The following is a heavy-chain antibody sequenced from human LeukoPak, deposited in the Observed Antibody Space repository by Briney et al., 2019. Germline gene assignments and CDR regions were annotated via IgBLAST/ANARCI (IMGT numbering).Heavy chain of an antibody. CDR2: ISGSGGST. V-gene: IGHV3-23*01. J-gene: IGHJ4*02. D-gene: IGHD3-10*01. CDR1: RFTFSNYA. Sequence: GGSLRLSCVASRFTFSNYAMNWVRQAPGKGLEWVSAISGSGGSTYYADSVKGRFTISRDNSKNTLYLQMNSLRAEDTAVYYCARKKGGNTGGVLLWFGELGYWGQGTLVTVSS. CDR3: ARKKGGNTGGVLLWFGELGY.